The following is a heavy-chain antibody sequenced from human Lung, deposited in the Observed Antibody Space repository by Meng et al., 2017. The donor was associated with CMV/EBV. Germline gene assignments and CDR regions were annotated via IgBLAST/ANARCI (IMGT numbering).Heavy chain of an antibody. V-gene: IGHV3-30*02. CDR2: IRHDGTNK. CDR1: GFRFDDYG. J-gene: IGHJ4*02. Sequence: GGSLRLXXAASGFRFDDYGMHWVRQTPDKGLEWVAFIRHDGTNKFYGDSVKGRFTISRDNSKNTVYLQMNSLRPEETAVYYCAKDLLLFGGPNAYFDQWGQGTXVTVSS. D-gene: IGHD3-16*01. CDR3: AKDLLLFGGPNAYFDQ.